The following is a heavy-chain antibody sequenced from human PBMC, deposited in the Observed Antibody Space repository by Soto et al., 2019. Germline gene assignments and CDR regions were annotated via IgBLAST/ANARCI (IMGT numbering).Heavy chain of an antibody. J-gene: IGHJ4*02. CDR2: INPNSGGT. Sequence: ASVKVSCKASGYTFTGYYMHWVRQAPGQGLEWMGWINPNSGGTNYAQKFQGRVTMTRDTSISTAYMELSRLRSDGTAVYYCARDLFGVVITPDYWGQGTLVTVSS. V-gene: IGHV1-2*02. D-gene: IGHD3-3*01. CDR3: ARDLFGVVITPDY. CDR1: GYTFTGYY.